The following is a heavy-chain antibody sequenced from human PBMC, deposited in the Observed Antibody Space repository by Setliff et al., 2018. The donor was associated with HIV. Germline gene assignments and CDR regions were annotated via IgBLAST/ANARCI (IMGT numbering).Heavy chain of an antibody. D-gene: IGHD2-15*01. CDR1: GITFDVYG. CDR2: IYWNGGSTI. V-gene: IGHV3-20*04. Sequence: PGGSLRLSCETSGITFDVYGMSWVRQAPGKGLEWVSGIYWNGGSTIYYADSVKGRFTISRDNAKNSLYLQMNSLRAEDTAVYYCARGGGGSHTPYYYYMDAWGKGTTVTVSS. J-gene: IGHJ6*03. CDR3: ARGGGGSHTPYYYYMDA.